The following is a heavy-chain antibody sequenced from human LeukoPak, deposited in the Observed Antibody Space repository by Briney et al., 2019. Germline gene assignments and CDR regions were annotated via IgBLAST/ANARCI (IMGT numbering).Heavy chain of an antibody. CDR1: GFTFSSYA. CDR2: ISGSGGST. J-gene: IGHJ4*02. CDR3: AKGLNSGSYLDPFDY. Sequence: GGSLRLSCAASGFTFSSYAMSWVRQAPGKGLEWVSAISGSGGSTYYADSVKGRFTISRDNSKNTLYLQMNSLRAEDTAVYYCAKGLNSGSYLDPFDYWGQGTLVTVSS. V-gene: IGHV3-23*01. D-gene: IGHD1-26*01.